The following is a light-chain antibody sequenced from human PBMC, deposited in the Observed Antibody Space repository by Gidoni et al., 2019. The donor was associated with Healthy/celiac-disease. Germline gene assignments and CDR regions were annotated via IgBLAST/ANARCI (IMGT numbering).Light chain of an antibody. Sequence: DIETTQSPSSVSASVGDRVTITCRASQGFSGYLAWYQQKPGNAPNLLIHAASTLQSGVPSRFSGSASGTDFTLTISSLQPEDFATYYCQQANSFPLFTFGPGTKVDIK. V-gene: IGKV1-12*01. CDR3: QQANSFPLFT. CDR2: AAS. J-gene: IGKJ3*01. CDR1: QGFSGY.